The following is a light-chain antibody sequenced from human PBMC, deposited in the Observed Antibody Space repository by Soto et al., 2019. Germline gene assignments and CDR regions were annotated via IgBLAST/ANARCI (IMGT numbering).Light chain of an antibody. CDR3: QQRSKMPLT. CDR2: SVS. Sequence: EMVLTQPPGTLSLSPGDRATLSCRASQSVSNDYVAWVQQKPGQTPRLLIYSVSSRATGIPDRFSGTGSETDFTLTISSLEPEDFAIYYCQQRSKMPLTFGHGTKVDIK. V-gene: IGKV3D-20*02. J-gene: IGKJ1*01. CDR1: QSVSNDY.